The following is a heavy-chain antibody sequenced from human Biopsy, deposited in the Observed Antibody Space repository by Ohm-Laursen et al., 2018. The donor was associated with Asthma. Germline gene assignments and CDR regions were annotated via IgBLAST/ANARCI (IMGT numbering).Heavy chain of an antibody. CDR3: ARAYGGSFFSGSFDI. CDR2: ISFDGSNE. Sequence: SLRLSCTATGFVFSQCGMHWVRQAPGKGLEWVAVISFDGSNEDYADSVKGRFTISRDNSKNTLFLEMNSLRAEDTAVYYCARAYGGSFFSGSFDIWGQGTMVTVSS. CDR1: GFVFSQCG. V-gene: IGHV3-30*03. J-gene: IGHJ3*02. D-gene: IGHD4-23*01.